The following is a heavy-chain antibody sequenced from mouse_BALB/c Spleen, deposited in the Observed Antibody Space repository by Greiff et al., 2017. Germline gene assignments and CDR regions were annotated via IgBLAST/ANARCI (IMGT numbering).Heavy chain of an antibody. CDR2: ISYSGST. D-gene: IGHD2-1*01. Sequence: VQLKESGPGLVKPSQSLSLTCTVTGYSITSDYAWNWIRQFPGNKLEWMGYISYSGSTSYNPSLKSRISITRDTSKNQFFLQLNSVTTEDTATYYCARYGNYYYCDYWGQGTTLTVSA. J-gene: IGHJ2*01. V-gene: IGHV3-2*02. CDR1: GYSITSDYA. CDR3: ARYGNYYYCDY.